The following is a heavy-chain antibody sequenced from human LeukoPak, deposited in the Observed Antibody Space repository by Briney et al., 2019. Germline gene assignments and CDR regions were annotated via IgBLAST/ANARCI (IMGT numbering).Heavy chain of an antibody. J-gene: IGHJ6*02. D-gene: IGHD4-11*01. CDR2: TNVGNDYT. V-gene: IGHV1-3*01. CDR3: ATVSNPYYYYGMDV. CDR1: GYTFTHYA. Sequence: ASVKVSCKASGYTFTHYAVHWVRQAPGQRLEWMGWTNVGNDYTESSQKFQDRLTITSDTTATTVYMELSSLRSEDTAVYYCATVSNPYYYYGMDVWGQGTTVTVSS.